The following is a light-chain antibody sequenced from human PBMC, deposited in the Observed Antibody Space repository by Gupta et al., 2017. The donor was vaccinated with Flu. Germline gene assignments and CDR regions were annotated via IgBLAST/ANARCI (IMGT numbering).Light chain of an antibody. CDR2: AAS. V-gene: IGKV3-20*01. J-gene: IGKJ2*03. CDR3: QHYGNSPPYS. Sequence: EIVLTQSPGTSSLSPGERATLPCRASQSVSSNHLVWFQQKRGQAPRLLIYAASRMSTGIPDRFSGSGAGTDFTLTISQLEPEDFAVYYCQHYGNSPPYSFGQWTKLEIK. CDR1: QSVSSNH.